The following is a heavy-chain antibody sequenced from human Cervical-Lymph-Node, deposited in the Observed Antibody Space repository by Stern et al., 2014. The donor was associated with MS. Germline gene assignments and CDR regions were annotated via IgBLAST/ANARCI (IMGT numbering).Heavy chain of an antibody. CDR2: IVPMFAKA. V-gene: IGHV1-69*01. Sequence: VQLVESGAEVKKPGSSVRVSCKASGGSFKRYAFNWLRQAPGPGLEWMGDIVPMFAKATYAQKFQGRVTVTADEATNTVYMELSFLTSEDTAVYYCARERSIHYPAFAPWGQGTLVTVSS. D-gene: IGHD3-10*01. CDR3: ARERSIHYPAFAP. CDR1: GGSFKRYA. J-gene: IGHJ5*02.